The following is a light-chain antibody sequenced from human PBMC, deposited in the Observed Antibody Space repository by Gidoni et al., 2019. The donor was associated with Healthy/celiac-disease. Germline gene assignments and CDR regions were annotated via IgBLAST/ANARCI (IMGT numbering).Light chain of an antibody. CDR1: QGISRY. CDR2: AAS. J-gene: IGKJ4*01. CDR3: QQLLT. Sequence: DIQLTQSPSFLSASVGDRVTITCRASQGISRYLAWYQQKPGKAPKLLIYAASTLQSGVPARFSGSGSGTEFTLTISSLQHEDFETYYCQQLLTFGGGTKVEIK. V-gene: IGKV1-9*01.